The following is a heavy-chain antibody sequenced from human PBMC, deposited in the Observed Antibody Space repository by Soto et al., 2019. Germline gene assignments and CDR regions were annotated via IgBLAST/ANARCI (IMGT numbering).Heavy chain of an antibody. CDR2: SYYIGST. CDR3: TRQHGRSLDY. V-gene: IGHV4-59*08. D-gene: IGHD3-3*01. Sequence: QVQLQESGPGLVKPSETLSLTCTVSGASISSSYWSWVRQSPRKGLECIGFSYYIGSTSYNPSLNGRVYMSVDMSKNQFSLRLSSVTAADTAVYFCTRQHGRSLDYWGQGTLVTVSS. CDR1: GASISSSY. J-gene: IGHJ4*02.